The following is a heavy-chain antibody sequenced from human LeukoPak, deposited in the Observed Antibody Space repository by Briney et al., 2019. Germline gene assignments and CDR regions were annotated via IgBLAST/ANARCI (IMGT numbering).Heavy chain of an antibody. V-gene: IGHV4-59*01. J-gene: IGHJ2*01. Sequence: KSSETLSLTCTVSGGSISSYYWSWIRQPPGKGLEWIGYIYYSGSTNYNPSLKSRVTISVDTSKNQFSLKLSSVTAADTAVYYCARALRYYDSSGYYRSYWYFDLWGRGTLVTVSS. D-gene: IGHD3-22*01. CDR2: IYYSGST. CDR3: ARALRYYDSSGYYRSYWYFDL. CDR1: GGSISSYY.